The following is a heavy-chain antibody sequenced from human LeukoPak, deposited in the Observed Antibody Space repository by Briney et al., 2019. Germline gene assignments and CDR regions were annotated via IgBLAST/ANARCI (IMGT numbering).Heavy chain of an antibody. Sequence: PGGSLRLSCEASGFTFSSYAMSWVRQAPGKGLEWVSAISGSGGSTYYADSVKGRFTISSDNSKNTLYLQMNSLRAEDTAVYYCAKGGPEPYYYYYGMDVWGQGTTVTVSS. CDR3: AKGGPEPYYYYYGMDV. CDR2: ISGSGGST. V-gene: IGHV3-23*01. CDR1: GFTFSSYA. D-gene: IGHD1-14*01. J-gene: IGHJ6*02.